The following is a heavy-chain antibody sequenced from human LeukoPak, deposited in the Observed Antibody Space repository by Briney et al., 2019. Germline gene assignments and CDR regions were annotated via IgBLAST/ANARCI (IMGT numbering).Heavy chain of an antibody. Sequence: GASVKVSCKASGYTFTSYGISRVRQAPGQGLEWMGWISAYNGNTNYAQKLQGRVTMTTDTSTSTAYMELRSLRSDDTAVYYCARDLVNYHDSSGYYYWGQGTLVTVSS. CDR1: GYTFTSYG. D-gene: IGHD3-22*01. V-gene: IGHV1-18*01. J-gene: IGHJ4*02. CDR2: ISAYNGNT. CDR3: ARDLVNYHDSSGYYY.